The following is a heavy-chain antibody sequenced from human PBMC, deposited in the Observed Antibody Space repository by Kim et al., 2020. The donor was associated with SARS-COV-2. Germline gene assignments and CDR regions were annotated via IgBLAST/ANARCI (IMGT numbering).Heavy chain of an antibody. V-gene: IGHV3-48*04. D-gene: IGHD5-12*01. J-gene: IGHJ4*02. CDR1: GFTFSSYS. CDR2: ISSSSSTI. CDR3: ARTLQRWLQLGNRGEFDY. Sequence: GGSLRLSCAASGFTFSSYSMNWVRQAPGKGLEWVSYISSSSSTIYYADSVKGRFTISRDNAKNSLYLQMNSLRAEDTAVYYCARTLQRWLQLGNRGEFDYWGQGTLVTVSS.